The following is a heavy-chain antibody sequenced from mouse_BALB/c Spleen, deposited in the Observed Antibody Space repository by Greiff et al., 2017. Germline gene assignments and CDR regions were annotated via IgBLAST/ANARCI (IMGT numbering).Heavy chain of an antibody. Sequence: EVQLQQSGAELVRSGASVKLSCTASGFNIKDTYMHWVKQRPEQGLEWIGRIDPANGNTKYDPKFQGKATITADTSSNTAYLQLSSLTSEDTAVYYYALYYYGLYYFDYWGQGTTLTVSS. V-gene: IGHV14-3*02. D-gene: IGHD1-1*01. CDR3: ALYYYGLYYFDY. CDR1: GFNIKDTY. J-gene: IGHJ2*01. CDR2: IDPANGNT.